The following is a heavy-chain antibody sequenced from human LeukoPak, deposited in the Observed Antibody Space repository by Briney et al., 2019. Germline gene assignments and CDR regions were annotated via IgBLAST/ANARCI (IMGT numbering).Heavy chain of an antibody. CDR1: GFTFSSYG. J-gene: IGHJ4*02. CDR2: ISYDGSNK. D-gene: IGHD5-24*01. V-gene: IGHV3-30*18. CDR3: AKATRRDGYNPVFDY. Sequence: GGSLRLSCAASGFTFSSYGMHWVRQAPGKGLEWVAVISYDGSNKYYADSVKGRFTISRDNSKNTLYLQMNSLRAEDTAVYYCAKATRRDGYNPVFDYWGQGTLVTVSS.